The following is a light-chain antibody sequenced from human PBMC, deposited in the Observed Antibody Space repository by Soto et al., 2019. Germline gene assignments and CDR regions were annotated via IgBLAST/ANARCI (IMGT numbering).Light chain of an antibody. Sequence: EIVMTQSPATLSVSPGEGVTFSCRASEGVRNMLAWYQHKPGQPPRLLVSYASAGATGVPARFSGSGSGTEFTLIINSLQSEDVALYYCQQFYTWPVTFGGGTKVEIK. V-gene: IGKV3-15*01. CDR1: EGVRNM. CDR2: YAS. CDR3: QQFYTWPVT. J-gene: IGKJ4*01.